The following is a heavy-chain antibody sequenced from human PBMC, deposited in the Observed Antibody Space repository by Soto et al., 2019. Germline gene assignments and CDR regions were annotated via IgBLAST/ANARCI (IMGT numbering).Heavy chain of an antibody. CDR1: GYTFTSYG. CDR3: ARLGYSNYYYYGMDV. Sequence: ASVKVSCKASGYTFTSYGISLVRQAPGQGLEWMGWISAYNGNTNYAQKLQGRVTMTTDTSTSTAYMELRSLRSDDTAVYYCARLGYSNYYYYGMDVWGQGTTVTVSS. V-gene: IGHV1-18*01. J-gene: IGHJ6*02. D-gene: IGHD5-18*01. CDR2: ISAYNGNT.